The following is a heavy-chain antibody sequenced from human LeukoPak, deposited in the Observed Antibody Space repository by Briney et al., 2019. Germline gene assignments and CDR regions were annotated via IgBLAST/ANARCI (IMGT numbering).Heavy chain of an antibody. J-gene: IGHJ4*02. CDR3: ARGTPPDIVATTHGYYFDY. V-gene: IGHV4-34*01. D-gene: IGHD5-12*01. CDR1: GGSFSGYY. CDR2: INHSGST. Sequence: SETQSLTCAVYGGSFSGYYWSWIRQPPGKGLEWIGEINHSGSTNYNPSLKSRVTISVDTSKNQFSLKLSSVTAADTAVYYRARGTPPDIVATTHGYYFDYWGQGTLVTVSS.